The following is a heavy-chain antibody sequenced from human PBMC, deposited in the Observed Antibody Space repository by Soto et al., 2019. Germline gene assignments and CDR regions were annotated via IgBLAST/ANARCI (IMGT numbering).Heavy chain of an antibody. D-gene: IGHD3-10*01. J-gene: IGHJ4*02. CDR1: GFTFSSYG. V-gene: IGHV3-33*01. Sequence: QVQLVESGGGVVQPGRSLRLSCAASGFTFSSYGMHWVRQAPGKGLEWVAVIWYDGSNKYYADSVKGRFTISRDNSKNTLYLQMNSLRAEDTAVYYCARGSSSGSYWGHSSSLDYWGQGTLVTVSS. CDR3: ARGSSSGSYWGHSSSLDY. CDR2: IWYDGSNK.